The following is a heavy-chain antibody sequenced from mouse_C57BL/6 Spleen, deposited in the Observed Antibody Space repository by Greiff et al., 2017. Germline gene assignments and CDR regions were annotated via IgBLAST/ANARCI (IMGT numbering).Heavy chain of an antibody. J-gene: IGHJ4*01. CDR1: GYTFTSYW. CDR3: AREGRLLRAMDY. Sequence: QVQLQQPGTELVKPGASVKLSCKASGYTFTSYWMHWVKQRPGQGLEWIGNINPSNGGTNYNEKFKSKATLTVDKSSRTAYMQLSSLTSEDSAVYYCAREGRLLRAMDYWGQGTSVTVSS. V-gene: IGHV1-53*01. D-gene: IGHD2-3*01. CDR2: INPSNGGT.